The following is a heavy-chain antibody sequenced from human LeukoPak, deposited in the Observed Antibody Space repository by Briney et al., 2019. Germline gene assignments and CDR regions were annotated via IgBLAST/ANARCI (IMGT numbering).Heavy chain of an antibody. Sequence: GGSLRLSCAASGFTFSSYGMHWVRQAPGKGLEWVAVISYDGSNKYYADSVKGRFTISRDNSKNTLYLQMNSLRAEDTAVYYCARDIAVAGARGAFDIWGQGTMVTVSS. J-gene: IGHJ3*02. CDR3: ARDIAVAGARGAFDI. CDR2: ISYDGSNK. V-gene: IGHV3-30*03. D-gene: IGHD6-19*01. CDR1: GFTFSSYG.